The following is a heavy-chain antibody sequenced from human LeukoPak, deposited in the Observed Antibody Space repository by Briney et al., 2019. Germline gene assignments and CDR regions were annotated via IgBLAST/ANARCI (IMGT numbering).Heavy chain of an antibody. CDR2: IYYSGST. D-gene: IGHD2-15*01. CDR1: GGSISSYY. V-gene: IGHV4-59*01. J-gene: IGHJ4*02. CDR3: ARGYCSGGSCYSFDY. Sequence: SETLSLTCTVSGGSISSYYWSWTRQPPGKGLEWIGYIYYSGSTNYNPSLKSRVTISVDTSKNQFSLKLSSVTAADTAVYYCARGYCSGGSCYSFDYWGQGTLVTVSS.